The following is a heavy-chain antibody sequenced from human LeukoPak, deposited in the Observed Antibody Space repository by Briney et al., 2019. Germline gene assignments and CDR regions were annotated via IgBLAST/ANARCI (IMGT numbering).Heavy chain of an antibody. D-gene: IGHD2-2*01. CDR3: ARRSVGYCSSTSCFKDAFDI. CDR1: GYSFTSYW. CDR2: IYPGDSDT. Sequence: GESLKISCKGSGYSFTSYWIGWVRQMPGKGLEWMGIIYPGDSDTRYSPSFQGQVTISADKSISTAYLQWSSLKASDTAMYYCARRSVGYCSSTSCFKDAFDIWGQGTMVTVSS. J-gene: IGHJ3*02. V-gene: IGHV5-51*01.